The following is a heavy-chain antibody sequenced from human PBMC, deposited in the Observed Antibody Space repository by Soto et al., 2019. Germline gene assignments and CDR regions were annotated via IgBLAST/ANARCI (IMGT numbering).Heavy chain of an antibody. CDR2: IWYDGSNK. D-gene: IGHD1-26*01. J-gene: IGHJ1*01. CDR3: AREQGAYADYFQH. Sequence: QEQLVESGGGVVQPGRSLRLSCAASGFTFSSYGMHWVRQAPGKGLEWVALIWYDGSNKHYGDSVKGRFTISRDNSKNTLYLQMNSLRAADTAVYYWAREQGAYADYFQHLGHGTLVTVSS. CDR1: GFTFSSYG. V-gene: IGHV3-33*01.